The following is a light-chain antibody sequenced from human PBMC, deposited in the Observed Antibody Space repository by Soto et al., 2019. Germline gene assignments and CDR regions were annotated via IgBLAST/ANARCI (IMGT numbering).Light chain of an antibody. CDR1: QSVNSN. CDR2: DAS. V-gene: IGKV3-15*01. Sequence: EIVMTQSPATLSVSPGERATLSCRASQSVNSNLAWYRQKPGQAPRLLISDASTRATGLPARFSGSGSGTEFTPTISSLQSEDSGIYYCQQYNFWPPLTFGGGTKVEIK. CDR3: QQYNFWPPLT. J-gene: IGKJ4*01.